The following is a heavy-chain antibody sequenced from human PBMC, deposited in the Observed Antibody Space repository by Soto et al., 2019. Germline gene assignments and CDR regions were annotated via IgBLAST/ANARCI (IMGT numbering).Heavy chain of an antibody. CDR3: AREFVDGLVWYGESIDV. CDR2: IWYDGSNK. Sequence: GGSLRLSCAASGFTFSSYGMHWVRQAPGKGLEWVAVIWYDGSNKYYADSVKGRFTISRDNSKNTLYLQMNSLRAEDTAVYYCAREFVDGLVWYGESIDVWGQGTTVTVT. J-gene: IGHJ6*02. D-gene: IGHD3-9*01. CDR1: GFTFSSYG. V-gene: IGHV3-33*01.